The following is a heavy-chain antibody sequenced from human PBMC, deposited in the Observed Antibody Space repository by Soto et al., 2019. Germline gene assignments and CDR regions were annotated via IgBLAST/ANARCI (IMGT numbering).Heavy chain of an antibody. CDR2: ISSYNGNT. V-gene: IGHV1-18*01. J-gene: IGHJ4*02. D-gene: IGHD3-3*02. CDR3: ARGIEDFDY. Sequence: QVQLVQSGAEVKKPGASVKVSCKASGYTFTTYGITWVRQAPGQGFEWMGWISSYNGNTNYAQKLQGRVTMTTDTSRSTAYMELRRLRSDDTAMYYCARGIEDFDYWGQGTLIGVSS. CDR1: GYTFTTYG.